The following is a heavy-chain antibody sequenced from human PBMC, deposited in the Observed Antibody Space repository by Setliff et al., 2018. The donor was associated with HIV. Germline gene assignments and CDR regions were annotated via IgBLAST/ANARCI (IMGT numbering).Heavy chain of an antibody. J-gene: IGHJ4*02. V-gene: IGHV1-8*01. CDR1: GYTFTSYD. CDR2: MNPNSGNT. Sequence: ASVKVSCKASGYTFTSYDINWVRQATGQGLEWMGWMNPNSGNTGYAQKFQGRVTMTRTTSISTAYMELSSLRSEDTAVYCCARGAYYGSGSYYDSRYWGQGTLVTVSS. CDR3: ARGAYYGSGSYYDSRY. D-gene: IGHD3-10*01.